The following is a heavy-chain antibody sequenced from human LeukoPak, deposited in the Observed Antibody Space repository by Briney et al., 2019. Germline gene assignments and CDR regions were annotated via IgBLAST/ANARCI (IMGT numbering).Heavy chain of an antibody. D-gene: IGHD6-19*01. V-gene: IGHV1-2*02. CDR1: GYTFTGYY. Sequence: ASVKVSCKASGYTFTGYYMHWVRQAPGQGLEWMGWINPNSGGTNYAQKFQGRVTMTRDTSISTAYMELSRLRSDDTAVYYCARGTVAGTGSIYYYYYGMDVWGQGTTVTVSS. J-gene: IGHJ6*02. CDR2: INPNSGGT. CDR3: ARGTVAGTGSIYYYYYGMDV.